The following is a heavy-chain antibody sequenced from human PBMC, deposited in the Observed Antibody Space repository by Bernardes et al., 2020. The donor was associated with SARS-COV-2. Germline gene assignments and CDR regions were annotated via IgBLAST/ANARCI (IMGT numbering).Heavy chain of an antibody. D-gene: IGHD2-21*02. CDR3: ARVVSGPHVGADAFAV. V-gene: IGHV3-23*05. Sequence: GGSLRLSCAASGFTFSNYAMSWFRQTPGKGLEWISAVNSASTTYYADSVRGRFTAARDNSKDTLYLQMSSLRSEDTAVYYCARVVSGPHVGADAFAVWGRGTTVTVSS. J-gene: IGHJ3*01. CDR1: GFTFSNYA. CDR2: VNSASTT.